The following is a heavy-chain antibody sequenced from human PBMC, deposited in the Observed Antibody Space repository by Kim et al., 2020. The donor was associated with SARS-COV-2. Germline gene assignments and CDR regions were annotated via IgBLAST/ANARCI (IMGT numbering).Heavy chain of an antibody. D-gene: IGHD4-17*01. Sequence: GGSLRLSCAASGFTFSSYSMNWVRQAPGKGLEWVSYISSSSGTIYYGDSVKGRFTISRDNAKNSLYLQMNSLRDEDTAVYYCAREFSMTTVTTPVYWGQGTLVTVSS. CDR1: GFTFSSYS. CDR3: AREFSMTTVTTPVY. J-gene: IGHJ4*02. V-gene: IGHV3-48*02. CDR2: ISSSSGTI.